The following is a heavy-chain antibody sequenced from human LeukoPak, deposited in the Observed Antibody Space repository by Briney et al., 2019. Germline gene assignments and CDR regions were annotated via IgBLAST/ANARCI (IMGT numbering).Heavy chain of an antibody. CDR1: GFTFSSYW. J-gene: IGHJ4*02. Sequence: GGSLRLSCADSGFTFSSYWISWVRQAPGKGLEWVANINQDGSEKYHVDSVRGRFTISRDNAKNSLYLQMNSLRAEDTAVYYCAISSPVATVGYWGQGTLVTVSS. V-gene: IGHV3-7*01. CDR3: AISSPVATVGY. D-gene: IGHD4-23*01. CDR2: INQDGSEK.